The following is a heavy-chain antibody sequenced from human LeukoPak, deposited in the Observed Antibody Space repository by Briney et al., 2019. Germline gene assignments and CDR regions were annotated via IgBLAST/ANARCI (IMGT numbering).Heavy chain of an antibody. D-gene: IGHD1-26*01. V-gene: IGHV5-51*01. J-gene: IGHJ5*02. CDR2: IYPGDSDT. CDR3: ARRIVGATARFDP. Sequence: GVSLKISCKGSGYSFTSYWIGWVRQMPGKGLEWMGIIYPGDSDTRYSPSFQGQVTISADKSISTAYLQWSSLKASDTAMYYCARRIVGATARFDPWGQGTLVTVSS. CDR1: GYSFTSYW.